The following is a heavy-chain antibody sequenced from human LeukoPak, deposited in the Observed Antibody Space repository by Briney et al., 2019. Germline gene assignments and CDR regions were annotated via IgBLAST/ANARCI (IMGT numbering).Heavy chain of an antibody. V-gene: IGHV1-69*13. Sequence: SVKVSCKASGGTFSSYAISWVRQAPGQGLEWMGGIIPIFGTAIYAQKFQGRVTITADESTNTAYMELSSLRSEDTAVYYCARERYCSSTSCYDYWGQGTLVTVSS. D-gene: IGHD2-2*01. CDR1: GGTFSSYA. CDR2: IIPIFGTA. J-gene: IGHJ4*02. CDR3: ARERYCSSTSCYDY.